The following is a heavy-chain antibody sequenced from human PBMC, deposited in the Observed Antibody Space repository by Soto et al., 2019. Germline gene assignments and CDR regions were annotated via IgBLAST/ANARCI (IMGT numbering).Heavy chain of an antibody. J-gene: IGHJ4*02. Sequence: PGGSLRLSCAASGFTFSSYGMHWVRQAPGKGLEWVAVISYDGSNKYYADSVKGRFTISRDNSKNTLYLQMNSLRAEDTAVYYCAKGGPVTIPHYFDYWGQGTLVTVSS. CDR1: GFTFSSYG. V-gene: IGHV3-30*18. D-gene: IGHD3-10*01. CDR2: ISYDGSNK. CDR3: AKGGPVTIPHYFDY.